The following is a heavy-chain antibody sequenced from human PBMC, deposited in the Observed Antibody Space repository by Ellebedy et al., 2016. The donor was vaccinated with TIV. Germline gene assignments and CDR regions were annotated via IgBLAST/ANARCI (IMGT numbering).Heavy chain of an antibody. V-gene: IGHV3-30*03. J-gene: IGHJ4*02. CDR2: ISYEAIKT. Sequence: PGGSLRLSCAAAGLTFGNYGMHWVRQAPGKGLEWVAVISYEAIKTYYADSVRGRFHISRDNSKNTLYLQMSSLRADDTAVYYCARDLDRNYPGTYFDYWGQGTLVTVSS. CDR3: ARDLDRNYPGTYFDY. D-gene: IGHD4-11*01. CDR1: GLTFGNYG.